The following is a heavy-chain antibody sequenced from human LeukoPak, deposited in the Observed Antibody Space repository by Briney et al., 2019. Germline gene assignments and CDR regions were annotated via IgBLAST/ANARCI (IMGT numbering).Heavy chain of an antibody. CDR1: GFTFSSYV. D-gene: IGHD4-17*01. V-gene: IGHV3-23*01. Sequence: PGGSLRLSCAASGFTFSSYVMNWVRQAPGEGLEWVSGISRSGDGTYYADSVKGRFTISRDNSKNTLYLQMNGLRAEDTAVYYCAKDRDDCGDYAFDYWGQGTLVTVSS. CDR2: ISRSGDGT. J-gene: IGHJ4*02. CDR3: AKDRDDCGDYAFDY.